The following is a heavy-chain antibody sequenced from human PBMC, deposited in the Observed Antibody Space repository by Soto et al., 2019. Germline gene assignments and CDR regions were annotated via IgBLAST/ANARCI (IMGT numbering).Heavy chain of an antibody. V-gene: IGHV3-30-3*01. D-gene: IGHD6-13*01. J-gene: IGHJ4*02. CDR1: GFTFSSYA. Sequence: PGGSLRLSCAASGFTFSSYAMHWVRQAPGKGLEWVAVISYDGSNKYYADSVKGRFTISRDNSKNTLYLQMNSLRAEDTAVYYCAKGGYSSSFHFDYWRQGTLVTVSS. CDR3: AKGGYSSSFHFDY. CDR2: ISYDGSNK.